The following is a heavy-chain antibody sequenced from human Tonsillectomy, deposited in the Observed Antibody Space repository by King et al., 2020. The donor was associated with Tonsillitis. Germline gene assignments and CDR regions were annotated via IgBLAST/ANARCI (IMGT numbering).Heavy chain of an antibody. Sequence: VQLVESGGGLVQPGGSLRLSCAASGFTVSSNYMSWVRQAAGKGLEWVSGIYSGGSTYYADSVKGRFTISRHNSKNTLYLQKNSLRAEDTAVYYYSRSDCTTGVCAFDYWGQGTLVTVSS. CDR3: SRSDCTTGVCAFDY. D-gene: IGHD2-8*01. CDR2: IYSGGST. CDR1: GFTVSSNY. V-gene: IGHV3-53*04. J-gene: IGHJ4*02.